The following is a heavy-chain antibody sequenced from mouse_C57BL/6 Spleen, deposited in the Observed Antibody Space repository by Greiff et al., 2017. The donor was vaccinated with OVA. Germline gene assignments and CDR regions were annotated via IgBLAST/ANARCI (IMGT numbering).Heavy chain of an antibody. CDR2: IYPGDGDT. J-gene: IGHJ4*01. CDR3: ARRTLPFYAMDY. Sequence: QVQLQQSGAELVKPGASVKISCKASGYAFSSYWMNWVKQRPGKGLEWIGQIYPGDGDTNYNGKFKGKATLTADKSSSTAYMQLSSLTSEDSAVYFCARRTLPFYAMDYWGQGTSVTVSS. D-gene: IGHD2-10*01. CDR1: GYAFSSYW. V-gene: IGHV1-80*01.